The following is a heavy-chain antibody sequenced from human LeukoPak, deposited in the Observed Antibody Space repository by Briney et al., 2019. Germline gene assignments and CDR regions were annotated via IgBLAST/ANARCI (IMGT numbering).Heavy chain of an antibody. V-gene: IGHV3-74*01. CDR1: GFAFSSYW. CDR2: INSDGSST. D-gene: IGHD3-10*01. Sequence: GGSLRLSCAASGFAFSSYWMHWVRQAPGKGLVWVSRINSDGSSTNYADSVKGRFTISRDNAKNTLYLQMNSLRAEDTAMYYCARAVYYSNYLGYWGQGTLVTVSS. CDR3: ARAVYYSNYLGY. J-gene: IGHJ4*01.